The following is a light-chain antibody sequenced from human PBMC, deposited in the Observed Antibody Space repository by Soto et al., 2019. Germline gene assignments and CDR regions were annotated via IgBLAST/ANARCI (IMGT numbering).Light chain of an antibody. J-gene: IGKJ4*01. V-gene: IGKV3-20*01. Sequence: EIVLTQSPGTLSLSPGERATLSCRASQSVSSSYLAWYQQKPGQAPSLLIYGASSRATGIPDRFSGSGSGTDFTLTISRLEPEDSAVYYCHQYGSSPLTFGGGTKVEIK. CDR3: HQYGSSPLT. CDR1: QSVSSSY. CDR2: GAS.